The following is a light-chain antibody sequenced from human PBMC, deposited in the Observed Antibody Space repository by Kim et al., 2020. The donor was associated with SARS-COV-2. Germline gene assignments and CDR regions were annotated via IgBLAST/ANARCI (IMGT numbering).Light chain of an antibody. CDR3: TSYTSTSTLV. V-gene: IGLV2-14*03. J-gene: IGLJ2*01. CDR1: SSDVGGYIF. CDR2: DVS. Sequence: QAITLSGTGTSSDVGGYIFVSGYQQQPGKAPKLILYDVSHRPSGVSNRFSGSKSGNRASLTIFGLQAEDEADYYCTSYTSTSTLVFGGGTQLTVL.